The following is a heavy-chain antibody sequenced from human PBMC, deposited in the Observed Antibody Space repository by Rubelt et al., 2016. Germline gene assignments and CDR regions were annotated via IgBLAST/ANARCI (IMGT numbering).Heavy chain of an antibody. CDR3: ARDVIVVVPAAPDAFDI. J-gene: IGHJ3*02. CDR1: GYTFTGYY. CDR2: ITPSGGST. Sequence: QVQLVQSGAEVKKPGASVKVSCKASGYTFTGYYMHWVRQAPGQGLEWMGIITPSGGSTSDAQKCQGRVTMTRDTSTSPVYMELSSLRSEDTAVYYCARDVIVVVPAAPDAFDIWGQGTMVTVSS. V-gene: IGHV1-46*01. D-gene: IGHD2-2*01.